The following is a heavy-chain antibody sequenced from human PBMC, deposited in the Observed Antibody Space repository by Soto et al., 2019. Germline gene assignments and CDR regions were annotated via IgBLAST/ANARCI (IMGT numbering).Heavy chain of an antibody. J-gene: IGHJ4*02. D-gene: IGHD6-13*01. CDR2: IFYTGNT. CDR1: GDFIRSSPYY. CDR3: ARAGQQLDHDNHLDN. V-gene: IGHV4-39*01. Sequence: SETLSLTCTVSGDFIRSSPYYWGYIRQPPGKGPEWIGSIFYTGNTYYNPSLKSRVTISVDTSKNQFSLKLSSVTAADTAVYYCARAGQQLDHDNHLDNWGQGTLVTVSS.